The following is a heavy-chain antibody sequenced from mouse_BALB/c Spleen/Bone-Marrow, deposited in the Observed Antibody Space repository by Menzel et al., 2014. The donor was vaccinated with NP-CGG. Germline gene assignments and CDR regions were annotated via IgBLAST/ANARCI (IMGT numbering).Heavy chain of an antibody. D-gene: IGHD2-4*01. J-gene: IGHJ1*01. CDR1: GFTFTDYY. V-gene: IGHV7-3*02. Sequence: EVKLQESGGGLVQPGGSLRLSCATSGFTFTDYYMSWVRQLPGKALEWLGFIRNKANGYTTEYSASVKGRFTISRDNSQSILYLQMNTLRAEDSATYYCAREIINDYHWYFDVWGAGTTVTVS. CDR3: AREIINDYHWYFDV. CDR2: IRNKANGYTT.